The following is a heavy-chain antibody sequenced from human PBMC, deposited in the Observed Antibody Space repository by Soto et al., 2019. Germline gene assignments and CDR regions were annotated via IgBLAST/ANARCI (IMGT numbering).Heavy chain of an antibody. Sequence: GGSLRLSCAASGFTVSSDYMSWVRQAPGKGLEWVSVIYSGGGIYYADSVKGRFTISRDNSKNTVYLQMNSLRAEDTAVYYCARQRWFDAWGQGTLVTVSS. J-gene: IGHJ5*02. V-gene: IGHV3-53*01. CDR2: IYSGGGI. CDR1: GFTVSSDY. CDR3: ARQRWFDA.